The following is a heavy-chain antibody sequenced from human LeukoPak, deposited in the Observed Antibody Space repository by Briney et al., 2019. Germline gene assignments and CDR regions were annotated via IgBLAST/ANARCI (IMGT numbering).Heavy chain of an antibody. CDR2: IYTSGST. CDR1: GVSSGSGSYY. CDR3: ARGWTTVTTARPADSFDI. Sequence: SETLSLICTVSGVSSGSGSYYCNWIRQPAGKGLEWIGRIYTSGSTSYNPSLKSRVSISVDTSKNQFSLNLSSVTTADTAVYYCARGWTTVTTARPADSFDIWGQGTMVTVSS. V-gene: IGHV4-61*02. D-gene: IGHD4-17*01. J-gene: IGHJ3*02.